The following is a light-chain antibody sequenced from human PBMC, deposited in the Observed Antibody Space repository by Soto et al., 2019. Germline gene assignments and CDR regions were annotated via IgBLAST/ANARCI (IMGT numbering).Light chain of an antibody. CDR3: QSFDSSLNGWV. Sequence: QSVLTQPPSVSGAPGQRVTISCTGSGSNIGAGYDVHWYQQIPGTAPKLLIFDNNNRPSGVPDRFSGSKSATSASRAITGLQAEDEADYYCQSFDSSLNGWVFGGGTKVTVL. V-gene: IGLV1-40*01. CDR2: DNN. J-gene: IGLJ3*02. CDR1: GSNIGAGYD.